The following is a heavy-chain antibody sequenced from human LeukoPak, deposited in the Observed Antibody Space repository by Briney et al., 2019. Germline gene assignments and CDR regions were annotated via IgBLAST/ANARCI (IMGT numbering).Heavy chain of an antibody. V-gene: IGHV4-59*08. D-gene: IGHD3-9*01. CDR2: IYYSGST. CDR3: ARHRYVDWLSPFDY. CDR1: GGSISSYY. J-gene: IGHJ4*02. Sequence: SETLSLTCTVSGGSISSYYWSWIRHPPGKGLEWIGNIYYSGSTNYNPSLKSRVTISVDASKNQFSLKLSSVSAADTAMYYCARHRYVDWLSPFDYWGQGTLVTVSS.